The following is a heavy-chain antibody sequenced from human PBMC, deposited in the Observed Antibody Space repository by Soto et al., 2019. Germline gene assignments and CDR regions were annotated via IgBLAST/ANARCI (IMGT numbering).Heavy chain of an antibody. CDR2: IHNSGST. Sequence: QVQLQESGPGLVKPSETLSLTCTVSGGSISSYYWSWIRQPPGKGLEWIGNIHNSGSTNYKPSLKSRVTISVDTSKNQFSLKLSSVTAAGTAVYYCARETDSGSYYTFDIWGQGTMVTVSS. CDR1: GGSISSYY. CDR3: ARETDSGSYYTFDI. V-gene: IGHV4-59*01. J-gene: IGHJ3*02. D-gene: IGHD1-26*01.